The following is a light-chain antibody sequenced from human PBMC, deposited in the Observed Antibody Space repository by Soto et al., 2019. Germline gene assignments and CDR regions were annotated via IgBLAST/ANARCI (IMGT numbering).Light chain of an antibody. Sequence: QPVLTQPPSASGTPGQRVTISCSGSSSNIGSNYVYWYQQLPGTAPKLLIYRNNQRPSGVPDRFSGSKSGTSASLAISGLRSEDEADYYCAAWDDSLSAFNWVFGGGTKVTVL. V-gene: IGLV1-47*01. CDR2: RNN. CDR3: AAWDDSLSAFNWV. CDR1: SSNIGSNY. J-gene: IGLJ3*02.